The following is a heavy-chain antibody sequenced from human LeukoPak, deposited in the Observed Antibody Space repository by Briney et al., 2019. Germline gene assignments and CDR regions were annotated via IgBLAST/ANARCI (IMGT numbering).Heavy chain of an antibody. D-gene: IGHD1-7*01. CDR2: INPYSGGT. J-gene: IGHJ3*02. V-gene: IGHV1-2*02. CDR1: GYTFIGYY. CDR3: ARDRTLNSDAFDI. Sequence: ASVKVSCKASGYTFIGYYIHWVRQAPGQGLEWMGWINPYSGGTNYAQTFQGRVTITRDTSISTAYMELIALRSDDTAVYYCARDRTLNSDAFDIWGQGTMVTVSS.